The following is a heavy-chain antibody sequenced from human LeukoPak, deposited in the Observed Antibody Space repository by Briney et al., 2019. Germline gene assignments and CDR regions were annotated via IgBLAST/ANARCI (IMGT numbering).Heavy chain of an antibody. Sequence: GGSLRLSCAASGFTFSDYSMNWVRQAPGKGLEWVSYISSSSTTIFYADSVKGRFTISRDNAKNSLFLQMNGLRDEDTALYYCARERVIAAAGDGFDSWGQGTLVTVSS. CDR3: ARERVIAAAGDGFDS. CDR2: ISSSSTTI. CDR1: GFTFSDYS. V-gene: IGHV3-48*02. D-gene: IGHD2-21*01. J-gene: IGHJ4*02.